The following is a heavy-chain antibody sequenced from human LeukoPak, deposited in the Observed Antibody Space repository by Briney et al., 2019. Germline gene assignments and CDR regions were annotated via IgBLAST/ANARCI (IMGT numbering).Heavy chain of an antibody. CDR2: IYYSGST. J-gene: IGHJ4*02. D-gene: IGHD2-15*01. V-gene: IGHV4-39*01. CDR1: GDSISSSSYF. CDR3: ARLGGGYNSLFDY. Sequence: PSETLSLTCTVPGDSISSSSYFWAWIRQSPGQGLEWIGRIYYSGSTNYNPSLKSRVTISVDTSKNQFSLKLNSVTAADPAVYYCARLGGGYNSLFDYWGQGTLVTVSS.